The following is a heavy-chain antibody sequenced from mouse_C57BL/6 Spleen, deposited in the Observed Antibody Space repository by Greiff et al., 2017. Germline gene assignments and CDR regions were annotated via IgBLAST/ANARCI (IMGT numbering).Heavy chain of an antibody. V-gene: IGHV1-52*01. CDR2: IDPSDSET. D-gene: IGHD2-3*01. J-gene: IGHJ3*01. CDR1: GYTFTSYW. CDR3: ARGDGYSFAY. Sequence: QVHVKQPGAELVRPGSSVKLSCKASGYTFTSYWMHWVKQRPIQGLEWIGNIDPSDSETHYNQKFKDKATLTVDKSSSTAYMQLSSLTSEDSAVYYCARGDGYSFAYWGQGTLVTVSA.